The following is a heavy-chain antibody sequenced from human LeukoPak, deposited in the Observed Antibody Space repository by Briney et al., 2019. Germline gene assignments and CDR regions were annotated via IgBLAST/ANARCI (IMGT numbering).Heavy chain of an antibody. CDR3: AKEAGDPLYYFHY. V-gene: IGHV3-23*01. J-gene: IGHJ4*02. Sequence: GGSLRLSCAASGFTFSSYAMTWVRQAPGKGLEWVSAISGSGDNTYYADSVKGRFTISRDNSKNTLYLQMNSLRAEDTAVYYCAKEAGDPLYYFHYWGQGTLVTVSS. CDR2: ISGSGDNT. D-gene: IGHD3-10*01. CDR1: GFTFSSYA.